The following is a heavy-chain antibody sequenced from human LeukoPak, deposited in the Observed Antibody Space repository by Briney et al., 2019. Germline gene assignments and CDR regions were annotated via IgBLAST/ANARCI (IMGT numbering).Heavy chain of an antibody. V-gene: IGHV3-23*01. CDR3: AKDLWSSSSGVSFDY. J-gene: IGHJ4*02. D-gene: IGHD6-6*01. CDR1: GFTFNTYA. Sequence: PGGSLRLSCAASGFTFNTYAMSWVRQAPGKGLEWVSAISGSGGSTYYADSVKGRFTISRDNSKNTLYLQMNSLRAEDTAVYYCAKDLWSSSSGVSFDYWGQGTLVTVSS. CDR2: ISGSGGST.